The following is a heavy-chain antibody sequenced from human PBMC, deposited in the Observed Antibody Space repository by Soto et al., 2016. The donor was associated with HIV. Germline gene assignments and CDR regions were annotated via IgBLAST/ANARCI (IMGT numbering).Heavy chain of an antibody. CDR2: INHSGST. V-gene: IGHV4-34*01. Sequence: QVQLQQWGAGLLKPSETLSLTCAVYGGSFSAYYWSWIRQPPGKGLEWIGEINHSGSTNYNPSLKSRVTISIDTSKNQVSLRLSSVTAADTAVYYCAMRVSYSSSWVRVEYVGPGTLVTVSS. CDR3: AMRVSYSSSWVRVEY. D-gene: IGHD6-13*01. CDR1: GGSFSAYY. J-gene: IGHJ4*03.